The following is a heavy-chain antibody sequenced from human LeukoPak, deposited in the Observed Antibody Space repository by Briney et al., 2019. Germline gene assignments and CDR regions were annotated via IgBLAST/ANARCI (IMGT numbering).Heavy chain of an antibody. CDR3: TTFDM. J-gene: IGHJ3*02. V-gene: IGHV3-30*03. CDR2: ISYDGRNK. CDR1: GFTLTDYG. Sequence: SGGSLRLSCAASGFTLTDYGIHWVRQAPGKGLEWVAVISYDGRNKNYADSVKGRFTISRDDSKNTLYLQMNCLRVDDTALYYCTTFDMWGQGTMVTVSS.